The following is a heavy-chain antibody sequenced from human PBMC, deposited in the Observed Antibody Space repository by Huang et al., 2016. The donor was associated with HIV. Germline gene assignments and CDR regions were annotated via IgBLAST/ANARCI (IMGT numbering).Heavy chain of an antibody. V-gene: IGHV7-4-1*02. CDR3: ARGLYSSSLAPFDY. CDR2: INTNPWNP. Sequence: QVQLVQSGSELTKPGASVKVSCKASGYTFTSYAMNWVRKSPGQGLEWMGGINTNPWNPTYAQGFTVRFVFSLDTSVSTAYLQISSLKAEDTAVYYCARGLYSSSLAPFDYWGQGTLVTVSS. CDR1: GYTFTSYA. D-gene: IGHD6-13*01. J-gene: IGHJ4*02.